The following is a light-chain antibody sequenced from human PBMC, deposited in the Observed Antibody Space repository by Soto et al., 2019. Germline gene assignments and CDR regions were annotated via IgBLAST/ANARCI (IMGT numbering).Light chain of an antibody. V-gene: IGLV2-14*01. Sequence: QSVLTQPASVSGSPGQSITISCTGTRRDIGGYNYVAWYQQHPGKAPKLLIYEVSNRPSGVSNRFSGSKSGNTASLTISGLQAEDEADFYCTSYTSSNTGVFGGGTKLTVL. CDR1: RRDIGGYNY. CDR3: TSYTSSNTGV. J-gene: IGLJ3*02. CDR2: EVS.